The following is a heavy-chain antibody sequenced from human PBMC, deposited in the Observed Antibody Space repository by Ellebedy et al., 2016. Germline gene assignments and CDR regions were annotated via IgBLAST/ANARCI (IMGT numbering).Heavy chain of an antibody. V-gene: IGHV1-69*13. J-gene: IGHJ5*02. CDR2: IIPMLGTT. CDR1: GGTLNHHA. Sequence: SVKVSXXASGGTLNHHAISWVRQAPGQGLEWMGEIIPMLGTTNYPQKFQDRITITADDSTRTTYMELRGLRSEDTAVYYCARDVVWGESDGWFIPWGQGTLVTVSS. D-gene: IGHD2-15*01. CDR3: ARDVVWGESDGWFIP.